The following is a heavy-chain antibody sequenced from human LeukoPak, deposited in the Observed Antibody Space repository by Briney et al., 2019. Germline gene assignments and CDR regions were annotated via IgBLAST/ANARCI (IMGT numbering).Heavy chain of an antibody. CDR2: IYYSGST. D-gene: IGHD4-23*01. Sequence: PSETLSLPCTVPGGSISSSSYYWGWIRNPPGKGLEWIGSIYYSGSTYYNPSLKSRVTISVDTSKNQFSLKLSSVTAADTAVYYCARHVGNSLYRRYYYYMDVWGKGTTVTVSS. V-gene: IGHV4-39*01. J-gene: IGHJ6*03. CDR3: ARHVGNSLYRRYYYYMDV. CDR1: GGSISSSSYY.